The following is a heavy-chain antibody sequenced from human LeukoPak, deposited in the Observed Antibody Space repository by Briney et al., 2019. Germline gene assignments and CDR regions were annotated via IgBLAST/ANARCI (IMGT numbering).Heavy chain of an antibody. Sequence: GGSLRLSCAASGFTFSDYYMSWIRQAPGKGLEWVSYIGSTIYYADSVKGRFTISRDNAKNSLYLQMNSLRAEDTAVYYCARDRGIVGTTGYYYMDVWGKGTTVTVSS. CDR2: IGSTI. D-gene: IGHD1-26*01. CDR1: GFTFSDYY. V-gene: IGHV3-11*04. J-gene: IGHJ6*03. CDR3: ARDRGIVGTTGYYYMDV.